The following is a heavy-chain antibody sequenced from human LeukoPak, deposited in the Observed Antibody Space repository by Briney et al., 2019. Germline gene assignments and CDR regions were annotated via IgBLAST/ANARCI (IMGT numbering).Heavy chain of an antibody. CDR2: ISYDGSNK. J-gene: IGHJ4*02. Sequence: GRSLRLSCAASGFTFSSYGMHWVRQAPGKGLEWVAVISYDGSNKYYADSVKGRFTISRDNSKNTLYLQMNSLRAEDTAVYYCAKDSYDLSDYWGQGTLVTVSS. CDR1: GFTFSSYG. CDR3: AKDSYDLSDY. D-gene: IGHD5-12*01. V-gene: IGHV3-30*18.